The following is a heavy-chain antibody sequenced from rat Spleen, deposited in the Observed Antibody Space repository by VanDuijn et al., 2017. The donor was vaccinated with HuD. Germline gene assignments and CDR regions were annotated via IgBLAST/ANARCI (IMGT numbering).Heavy chain of an antibody. D-gene: IGHD1-9*01. CDR1: GFSFSDHY. V-gene: IGHV5-20*01. CDR2: ISYDGDNT. J-gene: IGHJ4*01. Sequence: EVHLVESGGGLVQPGKSLKLSCAASGFSFSDHYMAWVRQTPTKGLEWVASISYDGDNTYYRDSVKGRFTISRDNTKSSLYLLIYSLRSEDTATYYCARHKAISQGVMDAWGQGASVTVSS. CDR3: ARHKAISQGVMDA.